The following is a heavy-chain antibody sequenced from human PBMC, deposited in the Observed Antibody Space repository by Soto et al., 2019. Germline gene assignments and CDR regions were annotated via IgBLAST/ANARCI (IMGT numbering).Heavy chain of an antibody. CDR3: ERDGGYCISTSCPQGGGMDV. J-gene: IGHJ6*02. CDR1: GFTFSSYG. CDR2: IWYDGSNK. V-gene: IGHV3-33*01. D-gene: IGHD2-2*01. Sequence: QVQLVESGGGVVQPGRSLRLSCAASGFTFSSYGMHWVRQAPGKGLEWVAVIWYDGSNKYYADSVKGRFTISRDNSKNALYLQMNSLRAEDTAVYYCERDGGYCISTSCPQGGGMDVWGQGTTVTVS.